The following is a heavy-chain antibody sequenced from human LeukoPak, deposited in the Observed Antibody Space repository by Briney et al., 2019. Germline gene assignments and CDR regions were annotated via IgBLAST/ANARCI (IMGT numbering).Heavy chain of an antibody. CDR1: GFTFSSYA. CDR3: AKRMIAAAGTVYYYYGMDV. Sequence: GGSLRLSCAASGFTFSSYAMSWVRQAPGQGLEWVSAISGSGGSTYYADSVKGRFTISRDNSKNTLYLQMNSLRAEDTAVYYCAKRMIAAAGTVYYYYGMDVWGQGTTVTVSS. J-gene: IGHJ6*02. V-gene: IGHV3-23*01. CDR2: ISGSGGST. D-gene: IGHD6-13*01.